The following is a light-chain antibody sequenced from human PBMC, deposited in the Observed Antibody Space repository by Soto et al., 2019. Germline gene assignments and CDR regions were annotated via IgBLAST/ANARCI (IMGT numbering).Light chain of an antibody. CDR3: QQRNNYPCT. CDR1: QSISNS. J-gene: IGKJ1*01. V-gene: IGKV1-5*01. CDR2: DTS. Sequence: TGAPRILSSSPGEEATITCRASQSISNSLSWYQQSPGQAPSLLIYDTSSWQSGVPSRFSGSGSGTDFTLTISSLQPDDFAAYYCQQRNNYPCTFGQGTPV.